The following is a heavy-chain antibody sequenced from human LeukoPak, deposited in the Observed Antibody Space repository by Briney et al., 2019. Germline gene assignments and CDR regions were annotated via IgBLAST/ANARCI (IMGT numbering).Heavy chain of an antibody. D-gene: IGHD5-12*01. CDR3: ARGAIVATRPLFY. J-gene: IGHJ4*02. V-gene: IGHV3-7*01. Sequence: AGGSLRLSCAASGFTFSSYWMSWVRQAPGKGLEWVANIKQDGSEKYYVDSVKGRFTISRDNAKNSLYLQMNSLRAEDTAVYYCARGAIVATRPLFYWGQGTLVTVSP. CDR2: IKQDGSEK. CDR1: GFTFSSYW.